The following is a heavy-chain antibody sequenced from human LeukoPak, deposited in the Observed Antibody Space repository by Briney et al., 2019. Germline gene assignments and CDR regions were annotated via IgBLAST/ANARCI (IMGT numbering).Heavy chain of an antibody. V-gene: IGHV3-33*01. J-gene: IGHJ3*02. Sequence: PGGSLRLSCAASGFTFSSYGMHWVRQAPGKGLEWVAVIWFDGSNKYYADSVKGRFTVSRDNSKNTMDLQMNSLRAEGTAVYYCAREQYGSDDALDIWGQGTMVTVSS. CDR3: AREQYGSDDALDI. CDR2: IWFDGSNK. CDR1: GFTFSSYG. D-gene: IGHD4-17*01.